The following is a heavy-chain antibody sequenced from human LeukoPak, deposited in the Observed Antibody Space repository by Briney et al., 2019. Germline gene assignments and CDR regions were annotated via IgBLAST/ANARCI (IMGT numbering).Heavy chain of an antibody. CDR1: GYTFTSYG. J-gene: IGHJ6*02. D-gene: IGHD3-22*01. CDR2: VHPDTGYA. V-gene: IGHV1-8*02. CDR3: ARDHPGITMIVVDAYGMDV. Sequence: GASVKVSCKASGYTFTSYGISWVRQAPGQGLEWMGWVHPDTGYADYAQKFQGRVTMTSDTSISTAYMELSSLRSDDTAVYYCARDHPGITMIVVDAYGMDVWGQGTTVTVSS.